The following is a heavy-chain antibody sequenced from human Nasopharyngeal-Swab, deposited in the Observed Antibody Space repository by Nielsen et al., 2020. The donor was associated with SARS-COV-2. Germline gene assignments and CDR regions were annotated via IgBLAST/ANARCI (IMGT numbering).Heavy chain of an antibody. Sequence: SETLSLTCTVSGGSVSRGSHYWTWIRQPPGKELEWIGYIFYTGNTNYNPSLESRVTMSIDTSKNQFSLKLRSVTAADTAVYYCARDRGDLRKYHFDSWGQGTQIAVSS. V-gene: IGHV4-61*01. CDR2: IFYTGNT. D-gene: IGHD2-2*01. CDR3: ARDRGDLRKYHFDS. J-gene: IGHJ4*02. CDR1: GGSVSRGSHY.